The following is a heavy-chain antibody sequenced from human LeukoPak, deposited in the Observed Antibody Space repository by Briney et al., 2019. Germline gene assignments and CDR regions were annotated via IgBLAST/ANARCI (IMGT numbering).Heavy chain of an antibody. CDR2: ISDSGGST. CDR3: AKAGGILTTLNWFDP. CDR1: GNYW. D-gene: IGHD4/OR15-4a*01. J-gene: IGHJ5*02. Sequence: PGGSLRLSCAASGNYWMHWVRQAPGKGLEWVSGISDSGGSTYYADSVKGRFTISRDNSKNTLYLHMNSLRAEDTALYYCAKAGGILTTLNWFDPWGQGTLVTVSS. V-gene: IGHV3-23*01.